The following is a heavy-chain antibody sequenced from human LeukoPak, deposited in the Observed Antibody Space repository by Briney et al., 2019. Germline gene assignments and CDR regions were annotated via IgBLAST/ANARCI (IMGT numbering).Heavy chain of an antibody. CDR1: GGSISSSSYY. V-gene: IGHV4-39*07. CDR3: ARDKTFEVVNFFAS. CDR2: IYYSGST. D-gene: IGHD2-2*01. Sequence: KPSETLSLTCTVSGGSISSSSYYWGWIRQPPGKGLEWIGSIYYSGSTYYNPSLKSRVTISVDTSKNQFSLKLSSVTAADTAVYYCARDKTFEVVNFFASWGQGTLVTVSS. J-gene: IGHJ4*02.